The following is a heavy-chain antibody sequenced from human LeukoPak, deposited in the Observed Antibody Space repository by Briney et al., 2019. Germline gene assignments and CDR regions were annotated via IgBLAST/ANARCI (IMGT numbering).Heavy chain of an antibody. CDR3: AKGYSP. CDR2: IWNDGNKK. J-gene: IGHJ5*02. CDR1: GFTFSYYG. D-gene: IGHD5-18*01. Sequence: PGGSLRLSCAASGFTFSYYGMHWVRQAPGKGLEWVAVIWNDGNKKYYADSVKVRFTISRDNSKNTLYLQMNSLRAEDTAVYYCAKGYSPWGQGTLVTVSS. V-gene: IGHV3-33*06.